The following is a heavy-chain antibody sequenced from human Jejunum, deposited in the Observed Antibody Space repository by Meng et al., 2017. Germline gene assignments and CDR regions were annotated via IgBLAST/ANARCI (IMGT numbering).Heavy chain of an antibody. J-gene: IGHJ4*02. CDR2: IWHDGSKV. D-gene: IGHD3-10*01. CDR3: LRGRDY. V-gene: IGHV3-33*01. CDR1: GFNFTNYG. Sequence: QVQLVESGGGVVQPGKSLSFSCAASGFNFTNYGRHWVRQAPGKGLEWVAVIWHDGSKVFYADSVRGRFTISRDNSHNTVDLQMNSVRVDDTAVYFCLRGRDYWGQGTLVTVSS.